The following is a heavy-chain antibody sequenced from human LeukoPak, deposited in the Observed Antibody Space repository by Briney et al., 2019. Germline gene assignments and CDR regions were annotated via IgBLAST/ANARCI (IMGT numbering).Heavy chain of an antibody. Sequence: GGSLRLSCTASGFTFGDYAMSWVRQAPGKGLEWVGFIRSKAYGGTTEYAASVKGRFTISRDDSKSIAYLQMSSLKTEDTAVYYCTRVYYDYVWGSYRYNKFCYFDYWGQGTLVTVSS. CDR1: GFTFGDYA. V-gene: IGHV3-49*04. CDR2: IRSKAYGGTT. D-gene: IGHD3-16*02. J-gene: IGHJ4*02. CDR3: TRVYYDYVWGSYRYNKFCYFDY.